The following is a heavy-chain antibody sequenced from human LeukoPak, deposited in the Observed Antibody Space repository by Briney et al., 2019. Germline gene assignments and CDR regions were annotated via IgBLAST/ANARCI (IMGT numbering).Heavy chain of an antibody. J-gene: IGHJ4*02. Sequence: PGGSLRLSCVASGFTFSTYGMHWVRQAPGKGLEWVAYIRYDGGSEYLDSVKGRFTISRDNSKNTLYLQMTSLKPEDTAVYYCANLARPLDYWGQGALVTVSS. CDR2: IRYDGGSE. V-gene: IGHV3-30*02. CDR1: GFTFSTYG. CDR3: ANLARPLDY. D-gene: IGHD6-6*01.